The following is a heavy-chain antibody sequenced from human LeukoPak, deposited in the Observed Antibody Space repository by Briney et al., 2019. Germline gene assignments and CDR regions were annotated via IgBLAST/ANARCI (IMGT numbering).Heavy chain of an antibody. CDR3: ARDGIVGATMRYYGMDV. CDR1: GGSISTYF. J-gene: IGHJ6*02. Sequence: SETLSLTCTVSGGSISTYFWSWIRQPPGKGLEWIGYIYYSGSTNYNPSLKSRVTISVDTSKDQFSLKLSSVTAADTAVYYCARDGIVGATMRYYGMDVWGQGTTVTVSS. CDR2: IYYSGST. V-gene: IGHV4-59*01. D-gene: IGHD1-26*01.